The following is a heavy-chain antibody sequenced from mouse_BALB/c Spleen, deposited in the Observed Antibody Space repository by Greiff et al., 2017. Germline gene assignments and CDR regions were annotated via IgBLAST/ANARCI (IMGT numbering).Heavy chain of an antibody. J-gene: IGHJ4*01. Sequence: EVKLVESGGGLVKPGGSLKLSCAASGFTFSSYAMSWVRQTPEKRLEWVASISSGGSTYYPDSVKGRFTISRDNARNILYLQMSSLRSEDTAMYYCARDDYEVYYAMDYWGQGTSVTVSS. CDR1: GFTFSSYA. D-gene: IGHD2-4*01. V-gene: IGHV5-6-5*01. CDR3: ARDDYEVYYAMDY. CDR2: ISSGGST.